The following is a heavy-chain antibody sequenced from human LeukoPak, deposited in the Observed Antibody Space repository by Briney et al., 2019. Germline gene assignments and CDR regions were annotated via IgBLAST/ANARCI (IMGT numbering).Heavy chain of an antibody. CDR2: IYSGGTT. Sequence: GGSLRLSCAASGFTVSNSYVNWVRQAPETGLEWVAVIYSGGTTYYADSVKGRFTISRDNSKNTLYLQMNSLGAEETAVYYCAKKPDYYGSGGLSCFDYWGQGTQVTVSS. D-gene: IGHD3-10*01. J-gene: IGHJ4*02. CDR3: AKKPDYYGSGGLSCFDY. CDR1: GFTVSNSY. V-gene: IGHV3-53*01.